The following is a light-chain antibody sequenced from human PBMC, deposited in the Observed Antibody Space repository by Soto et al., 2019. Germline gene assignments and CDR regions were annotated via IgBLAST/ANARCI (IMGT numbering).Light chain of an antibody. J-gene: IGKJ1*01. CDR2: KAS. CDR1: QNIGSW. V-gene: IGKV1-5*03. Sequence: DIQMTQSPSTLSASVGDRVTITCRASQNIGSWLAWYQQRPGKAPKVLISKASSLESEVPSRFSGSGSGTEFTLTISSLQPDDFATYYCQQYNGYPRTFGQGTKVEIK. CDR3: QQYNGYPRT.